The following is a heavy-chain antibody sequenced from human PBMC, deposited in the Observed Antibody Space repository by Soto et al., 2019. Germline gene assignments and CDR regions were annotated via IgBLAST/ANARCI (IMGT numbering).Heavy chain of an antibody. Sequence: SRTLSLTCAFSVDSVSSNTAAWNWIRSSPSRGLEWLGRTYYRSNWRHDYAVSVRSRITVNPDTSKNHFSLQLNSVTPDDTAVYYCARGVAGSGFDLWGQGTLVTVSS. CDR3: ARGVAGSGFDL. CDR2: TYYRSNWRH. D-gene: IGHD6-19*01. V-gene: IGHV6-1*01. J-gene: IGHJ4*02. CDR1: VDSVSSNTAA.